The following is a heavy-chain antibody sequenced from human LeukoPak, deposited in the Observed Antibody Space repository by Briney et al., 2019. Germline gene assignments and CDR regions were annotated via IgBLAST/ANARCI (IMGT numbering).Heavy chain of an antibody. CDR1: GFTFGSYS. V-gene: IGHV3-48*01. Sequence: GGSLRLSCAASGFTFGSYSMNWVRQAPGKGLEWVSYISSSSSTIYYADSVKGRFTISRDNAKNSLYLQMNSLRAEDTAVYYCARDSRGSGSRYYFDYWGQGTLVTVSS. CDR2: ISSSSSTI. J-gene: IGHJ4*02. D-gene: IGHD3-10*01. CDR3: ARDSRGSGSRYYFDY.